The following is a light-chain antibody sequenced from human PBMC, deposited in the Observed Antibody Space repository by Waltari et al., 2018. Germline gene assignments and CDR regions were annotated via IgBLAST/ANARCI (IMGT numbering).Light chain of an antibody. J-gene: IGLJ3*02. Sequence: QPVLPQPPSSSASPGESARLTCTLPSVITVGSYNISWYQQQTGSPPRYLLYSYSDSDKGPGSGGPSRFSGSKDASANTGILLISGLQSEDEADYYCMIWPSNASGVFGGGTKLTVL. CDR1: SVITVGSYN. CDR2: SYSDSDK. CDR3: MIWPSNASGV. V-gene: IGLV5-37*01.